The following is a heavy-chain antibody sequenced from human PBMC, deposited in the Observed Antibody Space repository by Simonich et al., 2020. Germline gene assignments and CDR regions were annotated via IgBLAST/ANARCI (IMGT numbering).Heavy chain of an antibody. CDR1: GFTCSRYA. CDR3: AKDLGERITMIVVVIDAFDI. D-gene: IGHD3-22*01. J-gene: IGHJ3*02. CDR2: IRGSGVST. V-gene: IGHV3-23*01. Sequence: GGGLVQPGGSLRLSCAASGFTCSRYAMSWFRQAPGKGLVCVSAIRGSGVSTYYADSVKGRFTISRDNSKNKLYLQMNSLRAEDTAVYYCAKDLGERITMIVVVIDAFDIWGQGTMVTVSS.